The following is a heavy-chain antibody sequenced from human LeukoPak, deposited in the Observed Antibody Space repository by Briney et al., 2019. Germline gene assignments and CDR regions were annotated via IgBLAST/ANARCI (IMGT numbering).Heavy chain of an antibody. CDR3: AKAGPAMLTYYYYMDV. CDR2: ISGSGGST. V-gene: IGHV3-23*01. J-gene: IGHJ6*03. D-gene: IGHD3-16*01. Sequence: GGSLRLSCAASGFTFRNFWMSWVRQAPGKGLEWVSAISGSGGSTYYADSVKGRFTISRDNSKNTLYLQMNSLRAEDTAVYYCAKAGPAMLTYYYYMDVWGKGTTVTVSS. CDR1: GFTFRNFW.